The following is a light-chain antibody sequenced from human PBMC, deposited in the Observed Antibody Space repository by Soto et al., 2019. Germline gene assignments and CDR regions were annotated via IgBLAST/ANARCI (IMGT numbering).Light chain of an antibody. Sequence: IVLTQSPAALSLSPGERATFPSRAGRPFDTFLNWFQQKPGQSPRLLIHDASNRADGIPPRFSGSGSGTDFTLTISSLEPEDFAVYYCQQRSNWPPLTFGGGTKVEI. V-gene: IGKV3-11*01. CDR2: DAS. CDR1: RPFDTF. J-gene: IGKJ4*01. CDR3: QQRSNWPPLT.